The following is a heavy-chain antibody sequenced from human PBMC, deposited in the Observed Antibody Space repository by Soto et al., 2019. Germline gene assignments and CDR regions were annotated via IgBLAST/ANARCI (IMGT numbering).Heavy chain of an antibody. Sequence: GESLKISCAASGFTFSSYAMSWVRQAPGKGLEWVSAISGSGGSTYYADSVKGRFTISRDNSKNTMYLQMNSLRAEDMAVYYCAKFPYYYDSSGYYFDYWGQGTLVTVSS. D-gene: IGHD3-22*01. J-gene: IGHJ4*02. CDR2: ISGSGGST. V-gene: IGHV3-23*01. CDR3: AKFPYYYDSSGYYFDY. CDR1: GFTFSSYA.